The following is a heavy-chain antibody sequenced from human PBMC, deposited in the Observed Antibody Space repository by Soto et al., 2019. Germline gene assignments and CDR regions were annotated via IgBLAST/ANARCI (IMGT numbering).Heavy chain of an antibody. Sequence: GGSLRLSCAASAFTFSNFAMSWVRQAPGKGLDWVSPSSGSGDLTYYADSVKGRFTISRDNSKNTLYLQMNRLRAEDTAVYFCVNDIIVGVGPHNYWGQGTLVTVSS. V-gene: IGHV3-23*01. CDR2: SSGSGDLT. CDR1: AFTFSNFA. D-gene: IGHD2-15*01. CDR3: VNDIIVGVGPHNY. J-gene: IGHJ4*02.